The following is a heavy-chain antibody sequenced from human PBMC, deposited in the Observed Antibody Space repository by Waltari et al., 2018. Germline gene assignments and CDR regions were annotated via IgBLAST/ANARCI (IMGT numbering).Heavy chain of an antibody. J-gene: IGHJ4*02. CDR3: TREDYDFWSGSYDY. Sequence: EVQLVESGGGLVQPGRSLRLSCTAYGFTFGDYAMSWVRQAPGKGLEWVGFIRSKAYGGTTEYAASVKGRFTISRDDSKSIAYLQMNSLKTEDTAVYYCTREDYDFWSGSYDYWGQGTLVTVSS. CDR1: GFTFGDYA. V-gene: IGHV3-49*04. CDR2: IRSKAYGGTT. D-gene: IGHD3-3*01.